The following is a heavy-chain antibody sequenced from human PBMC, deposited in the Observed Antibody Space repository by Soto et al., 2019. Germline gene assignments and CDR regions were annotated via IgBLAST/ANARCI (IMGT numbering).Heavy chain of an antibody. CDR3: ARCFGYGDYDLGAFDI. Sequence: QVQLVQSGAEVKKPGASVKVSCKASGYTFTSYGISWGRQAPGQGLEGMGWISAYNGNTNYAQKLQGRVTMTTDTSTSTAYMELRSLRSDDTAVYYCARCFGYGDYDLGAFDIWGQGTMVTVSS. J-gene: IGHJ3*02. CDR1: GYTFTSYG. CDR2: ISAYNGNT. V-gene: IGHV1-18*01. D-gene: IGHD4-17*01.